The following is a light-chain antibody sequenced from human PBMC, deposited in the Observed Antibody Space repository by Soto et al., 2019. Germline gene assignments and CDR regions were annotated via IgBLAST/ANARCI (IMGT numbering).Light chain of an antibody. CDR1: QSISSW. J-gene: IGKJ2*01. V-gene: IGKV1-5*03. Sequence: DIQMTQSPSTLSASVGDRVTITCRASQSISSWLAWYQQKPGKAPKLLIYKASSLESGVHSRFSGSGSGTEINLTISSLQPDDFATYYCQQYNSYMYTFGQGTKLEIK. CDR3: QQYNSYMYT. CDR2: KAS.